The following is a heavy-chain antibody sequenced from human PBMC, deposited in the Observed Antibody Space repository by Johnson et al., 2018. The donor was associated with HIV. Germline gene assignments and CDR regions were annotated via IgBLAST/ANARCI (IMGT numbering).Heavy chain of an antibody. V-gene: IGHV3-33*06. J-gene: IGHJ3*02. D-gene: IGHD6-13*01. CDR3: AKVSSQSSSWYDAFDI. CDR2: IWYDGSNK. CDR1: GFTFSSYG. Sequence: QMHLVESGGGVVQPGRSLRLSCAASGFTFSSYGMHWVRQAPGKGLEWVAVIWYDGSNKYYADSVKGRFTISRDNSKNTLYLQMNSLRAEDTAVYYCAKVSSQSSSWYDAFDIWGQGTMVTVSS.